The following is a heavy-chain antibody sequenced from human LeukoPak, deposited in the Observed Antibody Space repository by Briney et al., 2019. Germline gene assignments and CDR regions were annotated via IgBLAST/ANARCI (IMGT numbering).Heavy chain of an antibody. CDR1: GFTFNSYA. J-gene: IGHJ4*02. Sequence: AGGSLRLSCAASGFTFNSYAMSWVRQAPGKGPEWVAHINQDLSETYYVDSVRGRFSIARDNAKNSVYLQMNGLRAEDTAVYYCARDPSRGYNYGYGDYWGQGTLVTVSS. CDR2: INQDLSET. CDR3: ARDPSRGYNYGYGDY. D-gene: IGHD5-18*01. V-gene: IGHV3-7*01.